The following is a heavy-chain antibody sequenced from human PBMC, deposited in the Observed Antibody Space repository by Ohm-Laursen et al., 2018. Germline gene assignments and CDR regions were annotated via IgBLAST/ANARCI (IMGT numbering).Heavy chain of an antibody. Sequence: VASVKVSCKASGGTFSSYAISWVRQAPGQGLEWMGGIIPIFGTANYAQKFQGRVTITADESTSTAYMELSSLRSEDTAVYYCARSGSRDGYRFDYWGQGTLVTVSS. J-gene: IGHJ4*02. CDR3: ARSGSRDGYRFDY. D-gene: IGHD5-24*01. V-gene: IGHV1-69*13. CDR1: GGTFSSYA. CDR2: IIPIFGTA.